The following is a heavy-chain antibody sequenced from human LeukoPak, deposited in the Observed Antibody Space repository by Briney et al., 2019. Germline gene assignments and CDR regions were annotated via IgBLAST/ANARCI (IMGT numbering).Heavy chain of an antibody. V-gene: IGHV1-69*13. Sequence: SVKVSCKASGGTFSSYAISWVRQAPGQGLEWMGGIIPIFGTANYAQKFPGRVTITADESTSTAYMELSSLRSEDTAVYYCAKGLSQSYYFDYWGQGTLVTVSS. CDR1: GGTFSSYA. CDR2: IIPIFGTA. CDR3: AKGLSQSYYFDY. D-gene: IGHD3-16*02. J-gene: IGHJ4*02.